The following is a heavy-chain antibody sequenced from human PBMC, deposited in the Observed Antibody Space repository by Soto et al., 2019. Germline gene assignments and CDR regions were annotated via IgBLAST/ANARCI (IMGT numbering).Heavy chain of an antibody. J-gene: IGHJ4*02. CDR2: ITSSSSYT. CDR1: GSSFRDYY. CDR3: TGGQDNLAVNFDY. V-gene: IGHV3-11*03. Sequence: PGGSLRLSCAASGSSFRDYYMSWIRQSPGKGLEWLSYITSSSSYTHYADSVKGRFTISRDDAKNSLYLQMNSLRAEDTAVYYCTGGQDNLAVNFDYWGQGTPVTDSS. D-gene: IGHD1-1*01.